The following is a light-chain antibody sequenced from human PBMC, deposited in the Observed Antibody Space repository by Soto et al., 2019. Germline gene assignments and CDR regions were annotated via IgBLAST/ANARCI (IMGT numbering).Light chain of an antibody. J-gene: IGKJ5*01. CDR3: QQYTNWPFT. V-gene: IGKV3-15*01. CDR2: GAS. CDR1: QSIVTS. Sequence: EILMTQSPATLSASPGERATLSCRASQSIVTSLAWYQQKPGQAPRLLLYGASTRATGIPDRFSGSGSGTEFTLTISSLQSEDFAVYYCQQYTNWPFTFGPGTRLEIK.